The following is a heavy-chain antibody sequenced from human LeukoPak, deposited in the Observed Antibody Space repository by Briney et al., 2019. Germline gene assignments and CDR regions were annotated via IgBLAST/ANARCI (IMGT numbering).Heavy chain of an antibody. CDR1: GGSFSDYD. J-gene: IGHJ4*02. Sequence: SETLSLTCAVYGGSFSDYDWSWIRQSPGKGLEWIGEINHSGSTNYNPSLKSRVTISVDTSKNQFSLKLSSVTAADTAVYYCARLRPCSGGSCYTDYWGQGTLVTVSS. V-gene: IGHV4-34*01. CDR3: ARLRPCSGGSCYTDY. D-gene: IGHD2-15*01. CDR2: INHSGST.